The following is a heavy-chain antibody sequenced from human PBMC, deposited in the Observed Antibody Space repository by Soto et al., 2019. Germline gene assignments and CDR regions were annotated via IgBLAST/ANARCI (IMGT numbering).Heavy chain of an antibody. J-gene: IGHJ5*02. V-gene: IGHV2-5*02. CDR1: GFSFSTPGVG. D-gene: IGHD3-10*01. CDR3: VSGSSPTWFDP. Sequence: QITLKESGPPLVKPTQTLTLTCTFSGFSFSTPGVGVGWIRQPPGEALEWLALIYWDDDRRYSPSLRSRLTITKHTSKNQVVITMTNMDPVDTATYYCVSGSSPTWFDPWGRGSLVTVSS. CDR2: IYWDDDR.